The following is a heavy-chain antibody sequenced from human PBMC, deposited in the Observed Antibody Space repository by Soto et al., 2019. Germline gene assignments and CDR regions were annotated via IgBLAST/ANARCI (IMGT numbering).Heavy chain of an antibody. J-gene: IGHJ5*02. D-gene: IGHD3-10*01. Sequence: QVQLQESGPGLVKPSGTLSLTCAVSGGSISSSNWWSWVRQPPGKGLEWIGEIYHSGSTNYNPSLKSRVTISVDKSKNQFSLKLSSVTAADTAVYYCARDRGSGSSAGKGRYNWFDPWGQGTLVTVSS. CDR1: GGSISSSNW. CDR3: ARDRGSGSSAGKGRYNWFDP. V-gene: IGHV4-4*02. CDR2: IYHSGST.